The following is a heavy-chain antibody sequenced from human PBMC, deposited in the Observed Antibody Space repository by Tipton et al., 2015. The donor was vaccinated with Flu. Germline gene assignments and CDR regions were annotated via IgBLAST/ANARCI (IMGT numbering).Heavy chain of an antibody. CDR2: IYTSGSI. CDR3: AREGSSWYRHWYYGMDV. J-gene: IGHJ6*02. V-gene: IGHV4-61*02. Sequence: TLSLTCTVSGGSISSGGYYWSWIRQPAGKGLEWIGRIYTSGSINYNPSLKSRVTMSVDTSKNQFSLKLSSVTAADTAVYYCAREGSSWYRHWYYGMDVWGQGTTVTVSS. CDR1: GGSISSGGYY. D-gene: IGHD6-13*01.